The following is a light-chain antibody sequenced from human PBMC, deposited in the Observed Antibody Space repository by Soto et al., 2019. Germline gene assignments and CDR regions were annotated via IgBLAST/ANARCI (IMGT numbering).Light chain of an antibody. Sequence: QSALTQPASVSGSPGQSITISCTGSSSDVGRYNHVSWYQQHPGKAPKLIIYEATMRPPGGSNRFSGSRSGNTASLTISGLQTDDEANYFCCAYAGSNSVVFGGGTKLTVL. CDR3: CAYAGSNSVV. CDR2: EAT. J-gene: IGLJ2*01. V-gene: IGLV2-23*01. CDR1: SSDVGRYNH.